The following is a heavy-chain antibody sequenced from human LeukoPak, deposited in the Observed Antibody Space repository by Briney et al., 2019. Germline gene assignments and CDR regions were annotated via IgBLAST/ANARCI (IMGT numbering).Heavy chain of an antibody. D-gene: IGHD3-3*01. CDR2: INPNSGGT. V-gene: IGHV1-2*02. CDR3: ARATTYYDFWSGYNWFDP. CDR1: GYTFTGYY. J-gene: IGHJ5*02. Sequence: EASVKVSCKASGYTFTGYYMHWVRQAPGQGLEWMGWINPNSGGTNYAQRFQGRVTMTRGTSISTGYMELSRLRSDDTAVYYCARATTYYDFWSGYNWFDPWGQGTLVTVSS.